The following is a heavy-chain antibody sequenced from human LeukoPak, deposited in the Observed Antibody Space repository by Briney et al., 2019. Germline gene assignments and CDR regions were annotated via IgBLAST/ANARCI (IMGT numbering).Heavy chain of an antibody. D-gene: IGHD2-2*02. V-gene: IGHV3-7*01. J-gene: IGHJ5*02. CDR2: IKQDGSEK. CDR1: GFTFSSYW. Sequence: GGSLRLSCAASGFTFSSYWMSWVRQSPGKGLEWVANIKQDGSEKYYVDSVKGRFTISRDNAKNSLYLQINSLRAEDTAVYYCARETIVVVPAAIGPNWSDPWGQGTLVTVSS. CDR3: ARETIVVVPAAIGPNWSDP.